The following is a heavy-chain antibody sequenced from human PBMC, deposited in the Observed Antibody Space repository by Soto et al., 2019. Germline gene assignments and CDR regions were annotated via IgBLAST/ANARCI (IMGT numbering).Heavy chain of an antibody. CDR2: IKSKTDGGTT. CDR3: AKVRSWNHSYYFDY. Sequence: GSLRLSCXASGFTFSNAWMSWVRQAPGKGLEWVGRIKSKTDGGTTDYAAPVKGRFTISRDDSKNTLYLQMNSLRAEDTAVYYCAKVRSWNHSYYFDYWGQGTLVTVSS. CDR1: GFTFSNAW. D-gene: IGHD1-1*01. J-gene: IGHJ4*02. V-gene: IGHV3-15*01.